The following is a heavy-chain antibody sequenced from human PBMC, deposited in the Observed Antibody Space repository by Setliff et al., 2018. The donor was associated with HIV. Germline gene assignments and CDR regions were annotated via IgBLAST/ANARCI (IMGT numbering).Heavy chain of an antibody. CDR3: ARDGWDYYGSGTYPPLYYFDS. J-gene: IGHJ4*01. D-gene: IGHD3-10*01. V-gene: IGHV1-69*06. CDR1: GDTFRSYA. CDR2: IIPILATS. Sequence: SVKVSCKASGDTFRSYAISWVRQAPGQGLEWMGRIIPILATSNYTQKFQGRVTITADKSTRTAYMELSSLRSEDTAVYYCARDGWDYYGSGTYPPLYYFDSWGQGTLGTVSS.